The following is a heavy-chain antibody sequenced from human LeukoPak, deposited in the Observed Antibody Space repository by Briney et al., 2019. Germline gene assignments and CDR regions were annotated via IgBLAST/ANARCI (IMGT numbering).Heavy chain of an antibody. Sequence: GASVTVSCTASGYTFTNYYMHWVRQAPGQGLEWMGIINPNDGSTSYAQKFQGRVSMTRDTPTGTVHMELSSLSSEDTAVYYCARDLPQHNSSSYFYYYGMDVWGQGTTVTVSS. D-gene: IGHD6-6*01. CDR1: GYTFTNYY. V-gene: IGHV1-46*01. CDR2: INPNDGST. J-gene: IGHJ6*02. CDR3: ARDLPQHNSSSYFYYYGMDV.